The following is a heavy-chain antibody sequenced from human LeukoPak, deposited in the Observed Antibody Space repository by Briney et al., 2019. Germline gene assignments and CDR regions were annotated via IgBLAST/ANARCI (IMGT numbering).Heavy chain of an antibody. J-gene: IGHJ3*02. CDR2: IKSKTDGGTR. D-gene: IGHD4/OR15-4a*01. CDR3: TTFDYAASLI. Sequence: PGGSLRLSCAVSGFTSSNAWMSWVRQAPGKGLEWVGRIKSKTDGGTRDYAAPVKGRFTISRDDSKNTLYLQMNSLKTEDTAVYYCTTFDYAASLIWGQGTMVTVSS. V-gene: IGHV3-15*01. CDR1: GFTSSNAW.